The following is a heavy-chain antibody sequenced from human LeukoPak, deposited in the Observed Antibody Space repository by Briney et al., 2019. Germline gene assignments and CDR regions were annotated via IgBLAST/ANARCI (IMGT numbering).Heavy chain of an antibody. CDR1: GYTFTGYY. CDR3: ARADCSGGSCSDPGYGMDV. J-gene: IGHJ6*02. V-gene: IGHV1-2*02. CDR2: INPNSGGT. D-gene: IGHD2-15*01. Sequence: ASVKVSCKASGYTFTGYYMHWVRQAPGQGLEWMGWINPNSGGTNYAQKFQGRVTITADKSTSTAYMELSSLRSEDTAVYYCARADCSGGSCSDPGYGMDVWGQGTTVTVSS.